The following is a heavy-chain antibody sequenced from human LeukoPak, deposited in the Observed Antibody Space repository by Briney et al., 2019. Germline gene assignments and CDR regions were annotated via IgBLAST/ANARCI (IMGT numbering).Heavy chain of an antibody. Sequence: GRSLRLSCAASGFTFSNYAMNWVRQAPGKGLEWVSGISAAGGSAYYADSVKGRFTISRDNSKNTVYLQMNSLRAEDTAVYYCAKERVRCTSTTCYPDAFDIWGQGTVVTVSS. V-gene: IGHV3-23*01. CDR3: AKERVRCTSTTCYPDAFDI. J-gene: IGHJ3*02. D-gene: IGHD2-2*01. CDR1: GFTFSNYA. CDR2: ISAAGGSA.